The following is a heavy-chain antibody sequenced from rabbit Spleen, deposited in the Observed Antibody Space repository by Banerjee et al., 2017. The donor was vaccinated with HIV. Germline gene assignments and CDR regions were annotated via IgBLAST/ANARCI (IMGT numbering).Heavy chain of an antibody. CDR3: ARDSGTSFSSYGMDL. D-gene: IGHD8-1*01. J-gene: IGHJ6*01. V-gene: IGHV1S47*01. CDR1: GFDFSNYG. Sequence: QEQLVESGGGLVQPGGSLKLSCKVSGFDFSNYGVSWVRQAPGKGLEWIGYIDPVFGVTYYASWVNGRFTISSHNAQNTLYLQLNSLTAADMATYFCARDSGTSFSSYGMDLWGQGTLVTVS. CDR2: IDPVFGVT.